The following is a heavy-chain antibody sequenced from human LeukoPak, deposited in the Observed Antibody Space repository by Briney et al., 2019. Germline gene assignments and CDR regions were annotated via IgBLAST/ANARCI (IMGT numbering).Heavy chain of an antibody. CDR3: ACYGIAPPY. CDR1: GFTFSDYG. Sequence: GGSLRLSCAASGFTFSDYGMHWVRQAPGKGLVWVSRINTDGSSTSYADSVKGRFTISRDNAKNTLYLQMNSLRTEDTAVYYCACYGIAPPYWGQGTLVTVSS. V-gene: IGHV3-74*01. D-gene: IGHD2-15*01. J-gene: IGHJ4*02. CDR2: INTDGSST.